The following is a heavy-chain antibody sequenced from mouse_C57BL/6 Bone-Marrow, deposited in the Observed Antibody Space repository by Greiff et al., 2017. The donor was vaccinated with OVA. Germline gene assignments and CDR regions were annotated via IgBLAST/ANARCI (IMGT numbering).Heavy chain of an antibody. D-gene: IGHD2-3*01. Sequence: QVQLQQSGPELVKPGASVKISCKASGYTFTDYYINWVKQRPGQGLEWIGWLYPGSGNTKYNEKFKGKATLTVDTSSSTAYMQLSSLTSEDSAVYFCARERGWLLLYWYFDVWGTGTTVTVAS. CDR1: GYTFTDYY. CDR3: ARERGWLLLYWYFDV. V-gene: IGHV1-84*01. CDR2: LYPGSGNT. J-gene: IGHJ1*03.